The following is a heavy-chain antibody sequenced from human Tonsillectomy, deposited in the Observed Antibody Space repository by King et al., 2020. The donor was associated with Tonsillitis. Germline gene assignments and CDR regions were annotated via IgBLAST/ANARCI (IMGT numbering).Heavy chain of an antibody. Sequence: HVQLVESGGGLVKPGGSLRLSCEASGFTFSDYYMSWIRQAPGKGLEWVSYISSSSSYTNYAESVKGRFTISRDNAENSLYLQMNSLRAEDTAVYYCATTYGSSSRAFDIWGQGTMVTVSS. CDR2: ISSSSSYT. CDR3: ATTYGSSSRAFDI. J-gene: IGHJ3*02. CDR1: GFTFSDYY. D-gene: IGHD6-6*01. V-gene: IGHV3-11*05.